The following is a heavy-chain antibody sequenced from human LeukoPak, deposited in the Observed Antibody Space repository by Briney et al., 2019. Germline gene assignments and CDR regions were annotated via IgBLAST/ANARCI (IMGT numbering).Heavy chain of an antibody. CDR2: IYYSGST. V-gene: IGHV4-59*08. CDR1: GGSISSYY. D-gene: IGHD3-22*01. Sequence: SETLSLTCTVSGGSISSYYWSWIRQPPGKGLEWTGYIYYSGSTTYNPSLKSPVTISLDTSKNQFSLKLSSVTAADTAVYYCARLYDSVGYYYPFDYWGQGTLVTVSS. J-gene: IGHJ4*02. CDR3: ARLYDSVGYYYPFDY.